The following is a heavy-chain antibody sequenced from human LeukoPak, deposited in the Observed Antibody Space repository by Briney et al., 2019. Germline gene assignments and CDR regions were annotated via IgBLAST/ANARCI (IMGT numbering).Heavy chain of an antibody. CDR1: GFTFSSYW. J-gene: IGHJ4*02. Sequence: PGGSLRLSCAVSGFTFSSYWMSWVRQAPGKGLQWVVNIKKDGTEKYYVDSVKSRFTASRDNAKGSLYLQMNSLRVEDTAIYYCARQRGYNYGYQDYWGQGTLVTVSS. CDR3: ARQRGYNYGYQDY. CDR2: IKKDGTEK. D-gene: IGHD5-18*01. V-gene: IGHV3-7*01.